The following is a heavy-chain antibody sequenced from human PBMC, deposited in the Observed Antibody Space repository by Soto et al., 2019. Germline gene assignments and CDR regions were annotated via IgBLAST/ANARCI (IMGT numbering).Heavy chain of an antibody. V-gene: IGHV4-34*01. CDR2: INHSGST. Sequence: SETLSLTCAVYGGSFSGYYWSWIRQPPGKGLEWIGEINHSGSTNYNPSLKSRVTISVDTSKNQFSLKLSSVTAADTAVYYCARVFPTLDYWGQGTLVTVSS. CDR3: ARVFPTLDY. J-gene: IGHJ4*02. CDR1: GGSFSGYY. D-gene: IGHD3-10*02.